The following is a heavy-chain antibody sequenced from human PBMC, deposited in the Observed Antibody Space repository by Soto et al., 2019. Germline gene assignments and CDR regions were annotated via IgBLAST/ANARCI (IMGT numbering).Heavy chain of an antibody. CDR2: MYPGDSDT. CDR1: GYNFTTYR. V-gene: IGHV5-51*01. Sequence: GECLKISCKGSGYNFTTYRIGWVPQMPGKGLELMGIMYPGDSDTRYSPSFQGQVTISADKSISTAYLQWSSLKASDTAMYFCARHGPEIVHDFWGRGTLVTVSS. CDR3: ARHGPEIVHDF. J-gene: IGHJ4*02. D-gene: IGHD2-15*01.